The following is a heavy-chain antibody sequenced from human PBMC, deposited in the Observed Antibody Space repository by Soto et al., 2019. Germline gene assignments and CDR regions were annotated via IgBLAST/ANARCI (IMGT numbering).Heavy chain of an antibody. CDR2: ISTSGTT. V-gene: IGHV4-4*07. Sequence: LSLTCTVSGASISSYFWTWIRQPAGKVLDWIGRISTSGTTNYNPSLKSRVTMSVDTSKNHFSLNLSSVTAADTAVYYCAREAGPDRWFDPWGQGTLVTVSS. J-gene: IGHJ5*02. CDR1: GASISSYF. CDR3: AREAGPDRWFDP. D-gene: IGHD6-19*01.